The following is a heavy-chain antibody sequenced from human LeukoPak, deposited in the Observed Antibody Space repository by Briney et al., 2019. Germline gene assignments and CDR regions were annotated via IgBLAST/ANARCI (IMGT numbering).Heavy chain of an antibody. V-gene: IGHV4-34*01. D-gene: IGHD3-10*01. CDR2: INHSGST. CDR1: GGSFSGYY. J-gene: IGHJ4*02. Sequence: SETLSLTCAVYGGSFSGYYWSWIRQPPGKGLEWIGEINHSGSTNYNPSLKSRVTISVDTSKNQFSLKLSSVTAADTAVYYCARNGFGDIDYWGQGTLVTVSS. CDR3: ARNGFGDIDY.